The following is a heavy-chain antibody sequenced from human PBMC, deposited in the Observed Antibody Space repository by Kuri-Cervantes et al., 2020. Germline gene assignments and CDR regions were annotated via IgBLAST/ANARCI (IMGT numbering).Heavy chain of an antibody. CDR1: GFTFSSYG. V-gene: IGHV3-33*01. J-gene: IGHJ4*02. D-gene: IGHD3-10*01. Sequence: GGSLRLSCAASGFTFSSYGMHWVRQAPGKGLEWVAVIWYDGSNKYYADSVKGRFTISRDNSKNTLYPQMNSLRAEDTAVYYCSGGSGSYRGTGDYWGQGTLVTVSS. CDR3: SGGSGSYRGTGDY. CDR2: IWYDGSNK.